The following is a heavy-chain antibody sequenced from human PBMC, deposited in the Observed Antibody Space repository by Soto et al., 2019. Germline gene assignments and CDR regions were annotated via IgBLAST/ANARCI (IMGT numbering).Heavy chain of an antibody. CDR3: ASRKNGDGSGWGEFES. D-gene: IGHD6-19*01. V-gene: IGHV4-39*01. J-gene: IGHJ4*02. CDR1: GDSISSSSYH. CDR2: IYYSGTT. Sequence: QLQLQESGPGLVKPSETLSLTCTVSGDSISSSSYHWGWIRQAPGKGREGIGSIYYSGTTYYNPSHKSRVTIYVDTSKNQFSLMLSSVTAADTAVYYCASRKNGDGSGWGEFESWGQGTLVTVSS.